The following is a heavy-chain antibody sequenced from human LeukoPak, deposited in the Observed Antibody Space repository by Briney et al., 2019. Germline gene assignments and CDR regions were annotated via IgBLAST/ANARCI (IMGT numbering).Heavy chain of an antibody. D-gene: IGHD6-19*01. Sequence: SETLSLTCTVSGGSISSGGYYWSWIRQPPGKGLEWIGYIYHSGSTHYNPSLKSRVTISVDRSKNQFSLKLSSVTAADTAVYYCARLVKQWDDAFDIWGQGTMVTVSS. CDR2: IYHSGST. CDR3: ARLVKQWDDAFDI. V-gene: IGHV4-30-2*01. CDR1: GGSISSGGYY. J-gene: IGHJ3*02.